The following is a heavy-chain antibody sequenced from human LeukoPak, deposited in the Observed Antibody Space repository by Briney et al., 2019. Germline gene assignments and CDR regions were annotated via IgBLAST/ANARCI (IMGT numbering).Heavy chain of an antibody. D-gene: IGHD6-13*01. CDR3: ARKAAGRRGFDP. CDR1: GGSFSGYY. CDR2: INHSGST. J-gene: IGHJ5*02. V-gene: IGHV4-34*01. Sequence: SETLSLTCAVYGGSFSGYYWSWIRQPPGKGLEWIGEINHSGSTNYNPSLKSRVTISVDTSKNQFSLKLSHVTAADTAVYYCARKAAGRRGFDPWGQGTLVTVSS.